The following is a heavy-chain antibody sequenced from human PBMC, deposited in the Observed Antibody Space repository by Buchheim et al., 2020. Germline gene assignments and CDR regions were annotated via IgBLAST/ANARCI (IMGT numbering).Heavy chain of an antibody. D-gene: IGHD6-6*01. CDR2: ISWDGGST. CDR3: AKDEGEHSNNWFDP. J-gene: IGHJ5*02. V-gene: IGHV3-43D*04. CDR1: GFTFDDYA. Sequence: EMQLVESGGVVVQPGGSLRLSCAASGFTFDDYAMHWVRQAPGKGLEWVSLISWDGGSTYYADSVKGRFTISRHNSKNSLFLQMNSLRAEDTALYYCAKDEGEHSNNWFDPWGQGTL.